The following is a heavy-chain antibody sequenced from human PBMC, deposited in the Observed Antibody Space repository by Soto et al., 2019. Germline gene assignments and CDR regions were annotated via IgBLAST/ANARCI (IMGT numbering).Heavy chain of an antibody. CDR2: IWYDGSNK. Sequence: QVQLVESGGGVVQPGRSLRLSCAASGFTFSSYGMHWVRQAPGKGLEWVAVIWYDGSNKYYADSVKGRFTISRDNSKNTLYQQMNSLRAEDTAVYYCARESVYDFWSGYLTRGYMDVWGKGTTVTVSS. V-gene: IGHV3-33*01. D-gene: IGHD3-3*01. CDR1: GFTFSSYG. CDR3: ARESVYDFWSGYLTRGYMDV. J-gene: IGHJ6*03.